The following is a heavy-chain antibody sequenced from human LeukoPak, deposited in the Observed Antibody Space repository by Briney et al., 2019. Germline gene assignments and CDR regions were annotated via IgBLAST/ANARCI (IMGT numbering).Heavy chain of an antibody. CDR2: ISSSSSYI. CDR1: GFTFSSYS. Sequence: GSLSLSCAASGFTFSSYSMNWVRQAPGKGLEWVSSISSSSSYIYYADSVKGRFTISRDNAKNSLYLQMNSLRAEDTAVYYCARDLIGYQAAPDYWGQGTLVTVSS. CDR3: ARDLIGYQAAPDY. J-gene: IGHJ4*02. V-gene: IGHV3-21*01. D-gene: IGHD6-13*01.